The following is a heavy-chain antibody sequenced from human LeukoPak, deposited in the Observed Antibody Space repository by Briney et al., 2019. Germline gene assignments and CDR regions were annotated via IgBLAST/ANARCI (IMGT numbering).Heavy chain of an antibody. J-gene: IGHJ4*02. CDR3: SNRWELRGGFDY. CDR2: ISSSSSYI. D-gene: IGHD1-26*01. CDR1: GFTFSSYS. V-gene: IGHV3-21*01. Sequence: PGGSLRLSCTASGFTFSSYSMNWVRQAPGKGLEWVSSISSSSSYIYYADSVEGRFTISRDNAKNSLYLQMNSLRAEDTAVYYCSNRWELRGGFDYWGQGTLVTVSS.